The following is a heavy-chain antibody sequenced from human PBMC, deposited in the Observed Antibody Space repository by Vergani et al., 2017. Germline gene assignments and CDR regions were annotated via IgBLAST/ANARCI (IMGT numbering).Heavy chain of an antibody. CDR1: GAALKDFY. CDR3: ARESSYGDYGY. J-gene: IGHJ4*02. Sequence: QVQLQESGPGLVKPSETLSLTCTVSGAALKDFYWSWFRQPPGKGLEWIGYIYYSGSTNYNPSLKSRVTISVDTSKNQFSLKLSSVTAADTAVYYCARESSYGDYGYWGQGTLVTVSS. D-gene: IGHD4-17*01. V-gene: IGHV4-59*01. CDR2: IYYSGST.